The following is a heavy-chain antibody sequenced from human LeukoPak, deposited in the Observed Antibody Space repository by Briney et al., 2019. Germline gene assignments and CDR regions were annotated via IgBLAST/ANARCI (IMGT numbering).Heavy chain of an antibody. CDR2: VSGSGRNT. D-gene: IGHD1-26*01. CDR3: VKSRRVGANQRGLFDY. V-gene: IGHV3-23*01. CDR1: GFTVSSNY. J-gene: IGHJ4*02. Sequence: GGSLRLSCAASGFTVSSNYVSWVRQAPGKGLEWVSSVSGSGRNTFYPDSVEGRFTISRDNSKNTVYLQMNSLRADDTAVYYCVKSRRVGANQRGLFDYWGQGTLVTVSP.